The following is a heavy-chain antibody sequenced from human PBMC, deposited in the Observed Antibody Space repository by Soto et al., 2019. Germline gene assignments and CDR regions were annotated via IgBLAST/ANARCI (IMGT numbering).Heavy chain of an antibody. CDR2: IYTGDSDT. D-gene: IGHD6-19*01. Sequence: GESLKISFKGSVYSFTSYWIGWVRQVPGKGLEWMGIIYTGDSDTRYSPSFQGQVTISADKSISTAYLQWSSLKASDTAIYYCAIRGASQWLKFWGQGTLVTVSS. J-gene: IGHJ4*02. CDR3: AIRGASQWLKF. CDR1: VYSFTSYW. V-gene: IGHV5-51*01.